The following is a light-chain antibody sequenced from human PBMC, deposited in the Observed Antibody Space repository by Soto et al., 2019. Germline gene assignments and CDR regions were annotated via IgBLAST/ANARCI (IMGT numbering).Light chain of an antibody. J-gene: IGKJ1*01. Sequence: EIVLTQSPGTLSLSPGERATLSCRASQSVSSSYLAWYQQKPGQAPRLLIYGASSRATGIPDRFSGSGSGTDITLNISRLETEDFAVYYCQQYGSSRTFGQGTKVEIK. CDR1: QSVSSSY. V-gene: IGKV3-20*01. CDR3: QQYGSSRT. CDR2: GAS.